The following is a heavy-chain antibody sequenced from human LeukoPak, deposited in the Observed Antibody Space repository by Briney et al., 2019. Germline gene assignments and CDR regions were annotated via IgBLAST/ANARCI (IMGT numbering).Heavy chain of an antibody. CDR2: VRSKADGGTA. J-gene: IGHJ4*02. V-gene: IGHV3-15*05. Sequence: GGSLRLSCAASGFTFNGAWLSWVRQAPGKGLEWVGRVRSKADGGTADYAAPVKGRFTLSRDNSKNTLYLQMNSLKFEDTAVYYCARSAGGMLDNWGQGTLVTVSS. CDR1: GFTFNGAW. CDR3: ARSAGGMLDN. D-gene: IGHD3-16*01.